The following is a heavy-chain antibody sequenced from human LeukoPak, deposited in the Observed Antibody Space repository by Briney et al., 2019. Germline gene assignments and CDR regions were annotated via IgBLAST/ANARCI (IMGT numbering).Heavy chain of an antibody. CDR2: IGDSGSTI. Sequence: PGGSLRLSCAASGFSFSTYGMNWVRQAPGKGLEWVSYIGDSGSTIYYADSVKGRFTISRDNAQNSLYLQMNSLRAEDTAVYHCARDDGIGYGMDVWGQGTTVTVSS. CDR1: GFSFSTYG. J-gene: IGHJ6*02. V-gene: IGHV3-48*03. CDR3: ARDDGIGYGMDV. D-gene: IGHD1-14*01.